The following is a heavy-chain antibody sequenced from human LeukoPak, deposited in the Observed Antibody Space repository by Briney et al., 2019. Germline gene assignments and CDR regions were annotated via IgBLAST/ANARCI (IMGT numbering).Heavy chain of an antibody. CDR2: ISSSSHYL. D-gene: IGHD3-22*01. V-gene: IGHV3-21*01. CDR1: GFTFSSYS. Sequence: GGSLRLSCAASGFTFSSYSMNWVRQAPGKGPEWVSSISSSSHYLYYADSVKGRFTISRDNAKNSLYLQMNSLRAEDTAVYYCARELNYYDSSGTFDYWGQGTLVTVSS. CDR3: ARELNYYDSSGTFDY. J-gene: IGHJ4*02.